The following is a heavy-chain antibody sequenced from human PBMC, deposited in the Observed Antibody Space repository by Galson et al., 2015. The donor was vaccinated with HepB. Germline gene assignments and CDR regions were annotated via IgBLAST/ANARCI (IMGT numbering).Heavy chain of an antibody. CDR1: GDSVSNNYVG. Sequence: CAISGDSVSNNYVGWNWFRQSPSRGLESGGRTSYRSKFYNYYAESVKSRITNNPDTSKNQISLQLNSVTPEDTAVYYCARVRQLGQGFHYWGQGTLVTVSS. CDR3: ARVRQLGQGFHY. CDR2: TSYRSKFYN. V-gene: IGHV6-1*01. D-gene: IGHD3-10*01. J-gene: IGHJ4*02.